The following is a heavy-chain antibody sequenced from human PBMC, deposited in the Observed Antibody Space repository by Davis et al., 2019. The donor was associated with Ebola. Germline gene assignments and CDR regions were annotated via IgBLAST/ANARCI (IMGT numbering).Heavy chain of an antibody. CDR2: NNPNSDAK. Sequence: ASVKVSCKASGFIFTDYYIHWVRQAPGQGLEWMGWNNPNSDAKNYARKFQGRVTMTSDPSISTAFMEITSVTSDDTAIYFCARDSDSSSENAFDIWGQGTLITISS. D-gene: IGHD5-18*01. CDR3: ARDSDSSSENAFDI. J-gene: IGHJ3*02. CDR1: GFIFTDYY. V-gene: IGHV1-2*02.